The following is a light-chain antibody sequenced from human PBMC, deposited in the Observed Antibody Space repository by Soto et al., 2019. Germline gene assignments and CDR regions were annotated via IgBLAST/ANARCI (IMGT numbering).Light chain of an antibody. J-gene: IGKJ1*01. CDR2: GAS. CDR3: QQYGSSPWP. V-gene: IGKV3-20*01. CDR1: QSVSSSY. Sequence: EIVLTQSPGTLSVSPGERATLSCRASQSVSSSYLAWHQQKPGQAPRLLIYGASSRATGIPDRFSGSGSGTDFTLTISRLEPEDFAVYYCQQYGSSPWPFGQGTKGEIK.